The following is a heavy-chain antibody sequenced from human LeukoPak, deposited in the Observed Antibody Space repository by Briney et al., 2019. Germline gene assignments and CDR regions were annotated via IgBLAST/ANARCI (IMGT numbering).Heavy chain of an antibody. CDR1: GLTLSNYP. Sequence: PGGSLRLSCIASGLTLSNYPMSWVRQAPGKGLEWASTVSGRDGRIDYADSVRGRFTISRDNSKSTLYLRMNTLRAEDTALYYCASRRGPEMLIVFDFWGQGTLVTVSS. J-gene: IGHJ4*02. D-gene: IGHD3-16*01. CDR3: ASRRGPEMLIVFDF. CDR2: VSGRDGRI. V-gene: IGHV3-23*01.